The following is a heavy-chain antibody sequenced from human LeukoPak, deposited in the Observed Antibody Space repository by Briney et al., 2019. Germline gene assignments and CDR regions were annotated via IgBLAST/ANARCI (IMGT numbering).Heavy chain of an antibody. CDR2: INSDGINT. Sequence: GGSLRLSCAASGFTFSSYAMSWVRQAPGKGLAWVSRINSDGINTSYADSVKGRFTISRDNAKNTLNLQMNSLRAEDTAVYYCARDLGQYYDTSDNWFDPWGQGTLVTVSS. V-gene: IGHV3-74*01. J-gene: IGHJ5*02. D-gene: IGHD3-22*01. CDR3: ARDLGQYYDTSDNWFDP. CDR1: GFTFSSYA.